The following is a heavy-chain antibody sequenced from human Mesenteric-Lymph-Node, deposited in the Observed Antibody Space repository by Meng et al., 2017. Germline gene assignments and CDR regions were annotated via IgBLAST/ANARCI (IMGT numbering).Heavy chain of an antibody. CDR1: GFTFSSYW. Sequence: GGSLRLSCAASGFTFSSYWMSWVRQAPGKGLEWVANIKQDGSEKYYVDSVKGRFTISRDNAKNSLYLQMNSLRAEDTAVYYCARERQGEYYDFWSGYYSKYYFDYWGQGTLVTVSS. D-gene: IGHD3-3*01. CDR2: IKQDGSEK. V-gene: IGHV3-7*01. J-gene: IGHJ4*02. CDR3: ARERQGEYYDFWSGYYSKYYFDY.